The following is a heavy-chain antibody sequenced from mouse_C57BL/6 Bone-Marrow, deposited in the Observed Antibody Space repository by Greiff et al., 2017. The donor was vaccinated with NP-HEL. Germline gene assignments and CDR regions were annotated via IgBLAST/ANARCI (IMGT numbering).Heavy chain of an antibody. J-gene: IGHJ1*03. CDR3: ARRGGSRSHWYFDV. V-gene: IGHV1-53*01. D-gene: IGHD1-1*01. CDR2: INPSNGGT. Sequence: QVQLQQPGTELVKPGASVKLSCKASCYTFTSYWMHWVKQRPGQGLELIGNINPSNGGTNYNEKFKSKATLTVDKSSSTAYIQRSSLTSEDSAVYYCARRGGSRSHWYFDVWGTGTTVTVSS. CDR1: CYTFTSYW.